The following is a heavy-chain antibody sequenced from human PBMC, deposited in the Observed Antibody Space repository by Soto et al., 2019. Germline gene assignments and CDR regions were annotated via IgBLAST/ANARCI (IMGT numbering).Heavy chain of an antibody. Sequence: GGSLRLSCAAPGFTFKSYEMNWFRQAPGKGLEWISYISSSGTTINYAESVKGRFTISRDNAKNSLSLEMTSLRTDDTGVYYCARTDAQTRGYTYGVRTVSETRFYYYYGMDVWGQGTRVTVSS. CDR3: ARTDAQTRGYTYGVRTVSETRFYYYYGMDV. CDR1: GFTFKSYE. CDR2: ISSSGTTI. V-gene: IGHV3-48*03. D-gene: IGHD5-18*01. J-gene: IGHJ6*02.